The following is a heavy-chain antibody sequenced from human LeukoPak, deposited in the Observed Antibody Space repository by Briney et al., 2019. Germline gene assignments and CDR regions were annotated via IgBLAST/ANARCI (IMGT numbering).Heavy chain of an antibody. Sequence: ASVTVSCKASGYTFTGYYMHWVRQAPGQGLEGMGWINPNSGGTNYAQKFQGRVTMTRDTSISTAYMELSRLRSDDTAVYYCAREYAYYYDSSGYYYVDYFDYWGQGTLVTVSS. CDR3: AREYAYYYDSSGYYYVDYFDY. CDR1: GYTFTGYY. V-gene: IGHV1-2*02. D-gene: IGHD3-22*01. J-gene: IGHJ4*02. CDR2: INPNSGGT.